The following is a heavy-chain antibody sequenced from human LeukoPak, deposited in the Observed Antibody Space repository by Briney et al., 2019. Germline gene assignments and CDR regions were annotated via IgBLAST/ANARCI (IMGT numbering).Heavy chain of an antibody. D-gene: IGHD3-10*01. CDR3: ARDAYGSGSFNWFDP. CDR2: ISSSSSTI. CDR1: GFTFSSYS. V-gene: IGHV3-48*04. J-gene: IGHJ5*02. Sequence: GGSLRLSCAASGFTFSSYSMNWVRQAPGKGLEWVSYISSSSSTIYYADSVKGRFTISRDNAKNSLYLQMNSLRAEDTAVYYCARDAYGSGSFNWFDPWGQGTLVTVSS.